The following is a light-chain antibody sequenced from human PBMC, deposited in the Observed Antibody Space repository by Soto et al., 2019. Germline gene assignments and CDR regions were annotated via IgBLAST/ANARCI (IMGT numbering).Light chain of an antibody. V-gene: IGLV2-14*03. Sequence: QSALSQPASVSGSPGQSITISCTGTSSDVGDYNFVSWYQQHPGKAPKLVIYDVSDRPSGVSSRFSGSKSGNTASLTISGLQAEYEADFYCSSYSSTTPHVVFGGGTKVTVL. CDR1: SSDVGDYNF. CDR3: SSYSSTTPHVV. CDR2: DVS. J-gene: IGLJ2*01.